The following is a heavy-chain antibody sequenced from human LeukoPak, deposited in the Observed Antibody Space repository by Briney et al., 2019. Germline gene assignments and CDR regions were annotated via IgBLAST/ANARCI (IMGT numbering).Heavy chain of an antibody. CDR2: IYYSGST. Sequence: PSETLSLTCTVSGGSISSYYWGWIRQPPGKGLEWIGYIYYSGSTNYNPSLKSRVTISVDTSKNQFSLKLSSVTAADTAVYYCARHTDSSGSPIYGMDVWGQGTTVTVSS. J-gene: IGHJ6*02. D-gene: IGHD6-19*01. CDR3: ARHTDSSGSPIYGMDV. CDR1: GGSISSYY. V-gene: IGHV4-59*08.